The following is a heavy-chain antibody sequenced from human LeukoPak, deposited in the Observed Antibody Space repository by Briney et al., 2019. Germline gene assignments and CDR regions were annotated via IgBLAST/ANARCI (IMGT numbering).Heavy chain of an antibody. CDR1: GLTFSSYA. D-gene: IGHD2-2*01. CDR2: ISGSGGST. CDR3: AKRSEDIVVVPAAMGNLDY. Sequence: PGGSLRLSCAASGLTFSSYAMSWVRQAPGKGLEWVSAISGSGGSTYYADSVKGRFTISRDNSKNTLYLQMNSLRAEDTAVYYCAKRSEDIVVVPAAMGNLDYWGQGTLVTVSS. J-gene: IGHJ4*02. V-gene: IGHV3-23*01.